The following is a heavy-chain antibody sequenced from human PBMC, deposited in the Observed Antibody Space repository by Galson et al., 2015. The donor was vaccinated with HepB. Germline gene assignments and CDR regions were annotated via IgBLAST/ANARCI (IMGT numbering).Heavy chain of an antibody. CDR2: IYHSGST. V-gene: IGHV4-38-2*02. Sequence: LSLTCAVSGYSISSGYYWGWIRQPPGKGLEWIGSIYHSGSTYYNPSLKSRATISVDTSKSQFSLKLSSVTAADTAVYYCAREAAAGEPFDYWGQGTLVTVSS. CDR1: GYSISSGYY. J-gene: IGHJ4*02. D-gene: IGHD6-13*01. CDR3: AREAAAGEPFDY.